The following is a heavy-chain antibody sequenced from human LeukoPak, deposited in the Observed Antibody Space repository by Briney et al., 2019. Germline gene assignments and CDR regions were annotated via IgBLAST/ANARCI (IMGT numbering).Heavy chain of an antibody. CDR2: ISAYNGNT. D-gene: IGHD3-10*01. Sequence: ASVNVSCKASGYTFTSYGISCVRRAPGQGLEWMGWISAYNGNTNYAQKLQGRVTLTTDTSTSTAYMELRSLRSDHTAVYYCAREDVGGAFDIWGQGTMVTVSS. J-gene: IGHJ3*02. V-gene: IGHV1-18*01. CDR1: GYTFTSYG. CDR3: AREDVGGAFDI.